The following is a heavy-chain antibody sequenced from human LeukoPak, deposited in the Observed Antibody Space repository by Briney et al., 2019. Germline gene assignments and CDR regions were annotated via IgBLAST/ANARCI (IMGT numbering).Heavy chain of an antibody. CDR2: INPNSGGT. V-gene: IGHV1-2*02. CDR1: GYTFTGYY. J-gene: IGHJ6*03. D-gene: IGHD3-10*01. Sequence: GASVKVSCKASGYTFTGYYMHWVRQAPGQGLEWMGWINPNSGGTNYAQKFQGRVTMTRDTSISTAYMELSSLRSEDTAVYYCARDIGYGSGSFYYYYMDVWGKGTTVTVSS. CDR3: ARDIGYGSGSFYYYYMDV.